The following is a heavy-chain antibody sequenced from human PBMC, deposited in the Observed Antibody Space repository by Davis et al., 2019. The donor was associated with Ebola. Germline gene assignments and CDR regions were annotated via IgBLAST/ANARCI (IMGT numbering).Heavy chain of an antibody. V-gene: IGHV1-18*01. CDR1: GYTFTSYG. J-gene: IGHJ5*02. CDR3: ARGNIVVVPAAINKRGFPFDP. Sequence: ASVKVSCKASGYTFTSYGISWVRQAPGQGLEWMGWISAYNGNTNYARKLQGRVTMTTDTSTSTAYMELRSLRSDDTAVYYCARGNIVVVPAAINKRGFPFDPWGQGTLVTVSS. D-gene: IGHD2-2*01. CDR2: ISAYNGNT.